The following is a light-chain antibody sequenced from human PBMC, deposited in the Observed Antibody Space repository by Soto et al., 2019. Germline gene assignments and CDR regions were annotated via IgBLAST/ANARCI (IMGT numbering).Light chain of an antibody. CDR2: EVN. Sequence: QSALTQPASVSGSPRQSITISCTGASSDVGGYTYVSWYQQHPGKAPKLMIYEVNNRPSGVSNPFSGSKSGNTASLTISGLXAEDEADYYCSSYTSSSTLYVFGTGTKVTVL. CDR3: SSYTSSSTLYV. CDR1: SSDVGGYTY. V-gene: IGLV2-14*01. J-gene: IGLJ1*01.